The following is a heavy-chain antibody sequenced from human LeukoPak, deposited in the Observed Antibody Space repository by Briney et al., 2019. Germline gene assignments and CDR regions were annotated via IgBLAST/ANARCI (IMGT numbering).Heavy chain of an antibody. J-gene: IGHJ4*02. CDR1: GGSISNYY. V-gene: IGHV4-59*01. D-gene: IGHD1-26*01. Sequence: PSETLSLTCTVSGGSISNYYWSWIRQPPGKGLEWIGYIYYSGSTNYNPSPASRVTISVDTSKNQFFLKLSSVTAADTAVYYCARRSSIMGSYLYYFDYWGQGTLVTVSS. CDR3: ARRSSIMGSYLYYFDY. CDR2: IYYSGST.